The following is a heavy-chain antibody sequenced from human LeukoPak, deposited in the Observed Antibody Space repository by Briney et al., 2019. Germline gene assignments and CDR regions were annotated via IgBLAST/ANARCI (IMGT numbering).Heavy chain of an antibody. Sequence: ASVKVSCKASGFTFTTYFSHWVRQAPGQGLEWMGIINPSGGSTSYAQKFQGRVTMTGDTSTSTVYIELSSLRSEATAVYSCARHQRIPMTEVPEVVHDAFDMWGQGKMVTVSS. D-gene: IGHD3-22*01. J-gene: IGHJ3*02. V-gene: IGHV1-46*01. CDR1: GFTFTTYF. CDR3: ARHQRIPMTEVPEVVHDAFDM. CDR2: INPSGGST.